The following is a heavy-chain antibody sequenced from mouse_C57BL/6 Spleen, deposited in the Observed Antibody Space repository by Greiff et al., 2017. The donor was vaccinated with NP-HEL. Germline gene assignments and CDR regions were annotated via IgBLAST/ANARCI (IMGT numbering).Heavy chain of an antibody. CDR2: INPNNGGT. J-gene: IGHJ2*01. V-gene: IGHV1-26*01. D-gene: IGHD3-1*01. CDR1: GYTFTDYY. Sequence: EVQLQQSGPELVKPGASVKISCKASGYTFTDYYMNWVKQSHGKSLEWIGDINPNNGGTSYNQKFKGKATLTVDKSSSTAYMELRSLTSEDSAVYYCARRAIRYYFDYWGQGTTLTVSS. CDR3: ARRAIRYYFDY.